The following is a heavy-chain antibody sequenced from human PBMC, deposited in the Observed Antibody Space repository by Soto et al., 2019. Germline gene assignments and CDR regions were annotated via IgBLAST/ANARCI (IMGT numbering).Heavy chain of an antibody. D-gene: IGHD2-2*01. J-gene: IGHJ1*01. Sequence: ASVKVTCKASGYTFTSYAMHWVRQAPGQRLEWMGWINAGNGNTKYSQKFQGRVTITRDTSASTAYMELSSLRSEDTAVYYCARDLFCSSTSCPVGQYFPHWGQGTLVT. CDR3: ARDLFCSSTSCPVGQYFPH. V-gene: IGHV1-3*01. CDR2: INAGNGNT. CDR1: GYTFTSYA.